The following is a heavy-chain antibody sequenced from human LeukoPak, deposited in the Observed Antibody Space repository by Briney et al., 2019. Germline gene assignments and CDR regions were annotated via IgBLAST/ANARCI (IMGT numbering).Heavy chain of an antibody. D-gene: IGHD1-26*01. CDR1: GFTSSSYA. CDR3: AKERWELRGALDY. Sequence: GGSLRLSCAASGFTSSSYALSWVRQAPGKGLEWVSAISGSGGSTYYADSVKGRFTISRDNSKNTLYLQMNSLRAEDTAVYYCAKERWELRGALDYWGQGTLVTVSS. V-gene: IGHV3-23*01. CDR2: ISGSGGST. J-gene: IGHJ4*02.